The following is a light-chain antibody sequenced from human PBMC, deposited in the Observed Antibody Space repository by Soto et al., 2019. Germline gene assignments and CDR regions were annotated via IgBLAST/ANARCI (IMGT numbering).Light chain of an antibody. J-gene: IGLJ1*01. Sequence: QSVLTQPPAVSVGRGQRDTISCTGSSSNIGAGYDVHWYQQFPGTAPKLLIFGNSDRPSGVPDRFSGSKSGTSASLAITGLQAEDEADYFCQFYDSSLSTYIFATGPHVTVL. V-gene: IGLV1-40*01. CDR2: GNS. CDR1: SSNIGAGYD. CDR3: QFYDSSLSTYI.